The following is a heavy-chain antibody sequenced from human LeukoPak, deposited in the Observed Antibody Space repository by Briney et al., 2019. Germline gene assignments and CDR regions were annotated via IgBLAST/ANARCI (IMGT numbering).Heavy chain of an antibody. V-gene: IGHV3-9*01. J-gene: IGHJ4*02. D-gene: IGHD4-17*01. Sequence: GGSLSLSCAASGFTFDDYAMHWVRQAPGKGLEWVSGISWNSGSIGYADSVKGRFTISRDNAKNSLYLQMNSLRAEDTALYYCAKDKGPYGDYYFDYWGQGTLVTVSS. CDR1: GFTFDDYA. CDR2: ISWNSGSI. CDR3: AKDKGPYGDYYFDY.